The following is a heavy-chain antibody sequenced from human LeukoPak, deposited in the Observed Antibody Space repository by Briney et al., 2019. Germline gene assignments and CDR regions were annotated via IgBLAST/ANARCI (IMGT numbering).Heavy chain of an antibody. D-gene: IGHD3-22*01. J-gene: IGHJ4*02. CDR3: ARTYYDTSGYTL. Sequence: GGSLSLSCAASGFTFNIYSMNWVRQAPGKGLEWVSSINNSSSDIYYADSVKGRFTISRDNAKNSLYLQMNSLRAEDTAVYYCARTYYDTSGYTLWGQGTLVTVSS. CDR1: GFTFNIYS. V-gene: IGHV3-21*01. CDR2: INNSSSDI.